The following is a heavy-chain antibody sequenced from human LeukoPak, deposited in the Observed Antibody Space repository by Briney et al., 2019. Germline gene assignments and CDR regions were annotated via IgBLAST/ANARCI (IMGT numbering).Heavy chain of an antibody. CDR2: ISYDGSNK. V-gene: IGHV3-30*18. D-gene: IGHD2-8*01. CDR1: GFTFSSYG. CDR3: AKDLENLMVSSPDY. J-gene: IGHJ4*02. Sequence: GRSLRLSCAASGFTFSSYGMHWVRQAPGKGLEWVAVISYDGSNKYYADSVKGRFTISRDNSKSTLYLQMNSLRAEDTAVYYCAKDLENLMVSSPDYWGQGTLVTVSS.